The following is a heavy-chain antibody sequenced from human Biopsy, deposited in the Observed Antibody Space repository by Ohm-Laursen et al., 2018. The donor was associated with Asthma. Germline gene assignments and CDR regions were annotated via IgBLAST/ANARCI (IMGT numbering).Heavy chain of an antibody. V-gene: IGHV1-69*15. CDR1: GGTFSSNS. Sequence: ESSVKVSCKASGGTFSSNSINWVRQAPGQGLEWMGRIIPIFGPTNYAQKFQGRVTISADDSTSTAYMELSSLSSGDTALYYCARGPEYVRSSGALDYWGQGTLVTVSS. J-gene: IGHJ4*02. CDR3: ARGPEYVRSSGALDY. CDR2: IIPIFGPT. D-gene: IGHD2-2*01.